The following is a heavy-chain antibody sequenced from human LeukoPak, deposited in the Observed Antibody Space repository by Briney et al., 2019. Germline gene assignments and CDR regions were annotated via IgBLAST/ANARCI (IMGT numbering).Heavy chain of an antibody. CDR1: GGSISSGGYY. Sequence: LSLTCTVSGGSISSGGYYWSWIRQHPGKGLEWIGYIYYSGSTYYNPSLKSRVTISVDTSKNQFPLKLSSVTAADTAVYYCAGETRSALSFDYWGQGTLVTVSS. CDR3: AGETRSALSFDY. J-gene: IGHJ4*02. V-gene: IGHV4-31*03. D-gene: IGHD2/OR15-2a*01. CDR2: IYYSGST.